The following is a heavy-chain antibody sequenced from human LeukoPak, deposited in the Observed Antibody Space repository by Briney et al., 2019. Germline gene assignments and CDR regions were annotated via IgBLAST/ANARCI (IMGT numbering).Heavy chain of an antibody. J-gene: IGHJ4*02. D-gene: IGHD1-26*01. V-gene: IGHV3-23*01. CDR1: GFTFSSYA. Sequence: PGGSLRLCCAASGFTFSSYAMSWVRQAPGKGLEWVSAISGSGGSTYYADSVKGRFTISRDNSKNTLYLQMNSLRAEDTAVYYCAKPLAGATGGDYWGQGILVTVST. CDR3: AKPLAGATGGDY. CDR2: ISGSGGST.